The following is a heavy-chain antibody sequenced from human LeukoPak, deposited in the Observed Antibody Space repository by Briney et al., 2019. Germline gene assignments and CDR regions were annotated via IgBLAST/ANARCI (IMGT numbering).Heavy chain of an antibody. D-gene: IGHD6-13*01. CDR3: ARKSSSLAGPLNWLDP. J-gene: IGHJ5*02. CDR1: GGSISSGGYY. CDR2: IYYSGST. Sequence: SETLSLTCTVSGGSISSGGYYWSWIRQHPGKGLEWIGYIYYSGSTYYNPSLKSRVTISVDTSKNQFSLKLSSVTAADTAVYYCARKSSSLAGPLNWLDPWGQGTLVTVSS. V-gene: IGHV4-31*03.